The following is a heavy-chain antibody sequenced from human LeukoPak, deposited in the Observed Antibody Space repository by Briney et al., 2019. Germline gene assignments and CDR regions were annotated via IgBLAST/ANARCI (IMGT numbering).Heavy chain of an antibody. V-gene: IGHV3-48*03. D-gene: IGHD6-19*01. CDR1: GFTFSSYE. CDR2: ISGSGSTI. CDR3: ARILAESSGWYEGFDY. J-gene: IGHJ4*02. Sequence: GGSLRLSCAASGFTFSSYEMNWVRQAPGKGLEWVSYISGSGSTIYYADSVKGRFTISRDNAKNSLYLQMNSLRAEDTAVYYCARILAESSGWYEGFDYWGQGTLVTVSS.